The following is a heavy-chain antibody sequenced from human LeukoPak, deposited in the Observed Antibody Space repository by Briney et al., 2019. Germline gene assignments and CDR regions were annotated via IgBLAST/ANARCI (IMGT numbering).Heavy chain of an antibody. Sequence: ASVKVSCKASGYTFTSYDINWVRQAPGQGLEWMGWINPNSGGTNYAQKFQGRVTMTRDTSISTAYMELSRLRSDDTAVYYCARDPRWYGYYFDYWGQGTLVTVSS. V-gene: IGHV1-2*02. J-gene: IGHJ4*02. CDR1: GYTFTSYD. CDR3: ARDPRWYGYYFDY. D-gene: IGHD6-13*01. CDR2: INPNSGGT.